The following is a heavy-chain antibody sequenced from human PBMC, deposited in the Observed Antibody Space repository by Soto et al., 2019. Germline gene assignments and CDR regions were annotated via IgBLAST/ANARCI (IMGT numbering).Heavy chain of an antibody. CDR1: GGSISSGVYY. Sequence: SETLSLTCTVSGGSISSGVYYWSGIRHHPGKGLEWIGYIYYSGSTYYNPSLKSRVTISVDTSKNQFSLKLSSVTAADTAVYYCARSIYSSTVVTPVGFDYWGQGTLVTVSS. D-gene: IGHD4-17*01. J-gene: IGHJ4*02. V-gene: IGHV4-31*03. CDR3: ARSIYSSTVVTPVGFDY. CDR2: IYYSGST.